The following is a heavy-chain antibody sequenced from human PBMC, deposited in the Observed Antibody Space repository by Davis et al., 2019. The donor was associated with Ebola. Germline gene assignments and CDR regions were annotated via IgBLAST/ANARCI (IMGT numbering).Heavy chain of an antibody. CDR2: INTNTGNP. CDR1: GDTFTSYA. CDR3: ASNIHSYGWDY. J-gene: IGHJ4*02. V-gene: IGHV7-4-1*02. Sequence: ASVQVSCKASGDTFTSYAMNWVRQAPGQGLEWMGWINTNTGNPTYAQGFTGRFVFSLDTSVSTAYLQISSLKAEDTAVYYCASNIHSYGWDYWGQGTLVTVSS. D-gene: IGHD2/OR15-2a*01.